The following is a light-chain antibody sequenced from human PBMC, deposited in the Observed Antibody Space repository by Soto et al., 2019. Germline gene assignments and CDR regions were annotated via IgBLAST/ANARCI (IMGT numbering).Light chain of an antibody. Sequence: DIQLTQSPSFLSASVGDRVTITCRASQGISSYLAWYQQKPGKAPKVLIYAASTLQSGVTSRFSGSGSGTEFTLTSSSLQPEDFATYYWHQLNTYPLTFGGGTKVEIK. V-gene: IGKV1-9*01. J-gene: IGKJ4*01. CDR3: HQLNTYPLT. CDR1: QGISSY. CDR2: AAS.